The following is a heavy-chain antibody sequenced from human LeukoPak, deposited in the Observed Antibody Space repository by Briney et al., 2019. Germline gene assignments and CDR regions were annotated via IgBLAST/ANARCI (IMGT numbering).Heavy chain of an antibody. CDR1: GFTFSSYG. CDR2: ISYDGSNK. D-gene: IGHD3-22*01. Sequence: GGSLRLSCAASGFTFSSYGIHWVRQAPGKGLEWVAIISYDGSNKYYADSVRGRFTISRDNSKNTLYLQMNSLRAEDTAMYYCAKDGIVVSYFDYWGQGTLVTVSS. CDR3: AKDGIVVSYFDY. V-gene: IGHV3-30*18. J-gene: IGHJ4*02.